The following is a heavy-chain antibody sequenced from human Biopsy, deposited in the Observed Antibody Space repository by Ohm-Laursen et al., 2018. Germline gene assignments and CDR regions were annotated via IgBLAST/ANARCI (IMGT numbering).Heavy chain of an antibody. V-gene: IGHV1-2*02. J-gene: IGHJ3*02. CDR1: GYTFTGYY. Sequence: ASVKVSCNASGYTFTGYYLHWVRQAPGQGLEWMGWINPNSGDTNYAQKFQGRVTMTRDTSTSTAYMEVSRLRSGDTAVYYCARHIGSSWEWAFDIWGRGTMVTVSS. D-gene: IGHD6-13*01. CDR3: ARHIGSSWEWAFDI. CDR2: INPNSGDT.